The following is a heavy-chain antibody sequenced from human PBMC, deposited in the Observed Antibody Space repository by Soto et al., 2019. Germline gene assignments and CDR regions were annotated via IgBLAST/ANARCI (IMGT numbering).Heavy chain of an antibody. J-gene: IGHJ6*02. D-gene: IGHD3-10*01. CDR3: ARDGEAHFGLDV. Sequence: PGGSLRLSCTASGFTFSTYSLNWVRQAPGKGLEWVSFITGSSGHKFYADSLRGRFTISRDNAKNPLYLQMNNLRAEDTAIYYCARDGEAHFGLDVWGQGTTVTVSS. V-gene: IGHV3-21*01. CDR2: ITGSSGHK. CDR1: GFTFSTYS.